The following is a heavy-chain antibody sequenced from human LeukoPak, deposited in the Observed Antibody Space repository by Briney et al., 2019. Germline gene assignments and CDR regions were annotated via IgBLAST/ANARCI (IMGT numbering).Heavy chain of an antibody. V-gene: IGHV1-8*02. CDR1: GYTFTSYG. D-gene: IGHD1-26*01. Sequence: ASVKVSCKASGYTFTSYGISWVRQAPGQGLEWMGWMNPNSGNTGYAQKFQGRVTMTRNTSISTAYMELSSLRSEDTAVYYCAIGSQLNWFDPWGQGTLVTVSS. J-gene: IGHJ5*02. CDR2: MNPNSGNT. CDR3: AIGSQLNWFDP.